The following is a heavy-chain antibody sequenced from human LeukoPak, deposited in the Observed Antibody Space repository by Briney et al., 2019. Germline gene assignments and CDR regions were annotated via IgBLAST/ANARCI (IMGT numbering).Heavy chain of an antibody. CDR3: ARDPCGGDCYAFDY. D-gene: IGHD2-21*02. V-gene: IGHV3-33*01. Sequence: GALRTSCAAAGFTFSSYGMHWGRQGPGQGLGWVAVIWYDGSNKYYADSVKGRFTISRDNSKNTLYLQMNSLRAEDTAVYYCARDPCGGDCYAFDYWGQGTLVTVSS. CDR1: GFTFSSYG. J-gene: IGHJ4*02. CDR2: IWYDGSNK.